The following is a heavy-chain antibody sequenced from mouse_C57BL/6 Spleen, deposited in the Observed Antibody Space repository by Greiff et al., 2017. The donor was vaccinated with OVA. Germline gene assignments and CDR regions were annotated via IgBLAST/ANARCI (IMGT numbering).Heavy chain of an antibody. Sequence: EVQLKESGPGLVKPSQSLSLTCSVTGYSITSGYYWYWIRQFPGNKLEWMGYISYDGSNNYNQSLKNRISITSDTSKNQFFLKLNSVTTEDIATYYCAREGRGPDYWGQGTTLTVSS. CDR3: AREGRGPDY. CDR1: GYSITSGYY. CDR2: ISYDGSN. D-gene: IGHD3-3*01. V-gene: IGHV3-6*01. J-gene: IGHJ2*01.